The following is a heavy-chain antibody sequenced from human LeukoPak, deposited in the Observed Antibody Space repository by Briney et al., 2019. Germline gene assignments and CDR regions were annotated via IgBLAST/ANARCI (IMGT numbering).Heavy chain of an antibody. J-gene: IGHJ6*02. CDR2: ISGSGGST. Sequence: QTGGSLRLSCAASGFTFSSYAMSWVRQAPGKGLEWVSAISGSGGSTYYADSVKGRFTISRDNSKNTLYLQMNSLRAEDTAVYYCAKDLLRQWLNYYYGMDVWGQGTTVTVSS. V-gene: IGHV3-23*01. CDR1: GFTFSSYA. CDR3: AKDLLRQWLNYYYGMDV. D-gene: IGHD6-19*01.